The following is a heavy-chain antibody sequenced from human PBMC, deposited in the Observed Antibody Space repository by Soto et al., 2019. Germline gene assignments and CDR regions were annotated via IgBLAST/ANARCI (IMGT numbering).Heavy chain of an antibody. D-gene: IGHD3-22*01. Sequence: QVRLVESGGGVVQPGRSLRLSCAASGFTFSNYAMHWVRQAPGKGLEWVAVMSFDETKKYHAASVEGRFTISRDNSQNTLDLQRNSLRAEDTALYYCARSHAPYYYDTTGFFFGLDVWGQGTTVVVS. J-gene: IGHJ6*02. CDR2: MSFDETKK. CDR3: ARSHAPYYYDTTGFFFGLDV. V-gene: IGHV3-30-3*01. CDR1: GFTFSNYA.